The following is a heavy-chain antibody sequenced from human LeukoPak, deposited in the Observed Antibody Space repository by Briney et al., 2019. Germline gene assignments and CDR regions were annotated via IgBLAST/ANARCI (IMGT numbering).Heavy chain of an antibody. D-gene: IGHD3-22*01. CDR2: ITWNSGSI. CDR3: AKGTVSSGYYWVFEY. V-gene: IGHV3-9*02. Sequence: PGGSLRLSCAASGFTSDDYAMHWVRQAPGKGLEWVSSITWNSGSIDYADSVKGRFTISRDNAKNSLYLQMNSLRAEDMALYYCAKGTVSSGYYWVFEYWGQGTLVTVSS. J-gene: IGHJ4*02. CDR1: GFTSDDYA.